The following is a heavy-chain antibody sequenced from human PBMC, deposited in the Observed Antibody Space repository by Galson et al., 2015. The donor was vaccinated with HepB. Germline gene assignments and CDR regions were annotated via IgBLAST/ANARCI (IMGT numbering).Heavy chain of an antibody. CDR2: IIPIFGTA. J-gene: IGHJ5*02. CDR3: ASVPGIAAAGTGGWFDP. V-gene: IGHV1-69*13. CDR1: GGTFSSYT. D-gene: IGHD6-13*01. Sequence: SVKVSCKASGGTFSSYTISWVRQAPGQGLEWMGGIIPIFGTANYAQKFQGRVTITADESTSTAYMELSSLRSEDTAVYYCASVPGIAAAGTGGWFDPWGQGTLVTVSS.